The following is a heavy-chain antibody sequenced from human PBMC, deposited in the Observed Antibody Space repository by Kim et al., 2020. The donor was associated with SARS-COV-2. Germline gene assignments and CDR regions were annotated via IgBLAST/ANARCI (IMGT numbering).Heavy chain of an antibody. Sequence: SETLSLTCTVSGGSISSGDYYWSWIRQPPGKGLEWIAYIYYSGRTYYNPSLKSRVTISVDTSKNQFSLKLSSVTAADTAVYYCARVLGYYGSGSPFDPWGQGTLVTVS. D-gene: IGHD3-10*01. CDR3: ARVLGYYGSGSPFDP. CDR2: IYYSGRT. CDR1: GGSISSGDYY. V-gene: IGHV4-30-4*01. J-gene: IGHJ5*02.